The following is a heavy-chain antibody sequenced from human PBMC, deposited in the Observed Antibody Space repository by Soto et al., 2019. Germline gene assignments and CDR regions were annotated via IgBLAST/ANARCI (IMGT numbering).Heavy chain of an antibody. Sequence: SATLSLTCTVSGGSISSYYWSWIRQPPGKGLEWIGYIYYSGSTNYNPSLKSRVTISVDTSKNQFSLKLSSVTAADTAVYYCARLPGIAAAGTWGGYYYYGMDVWGQGTTVTVSS. CDR3: ARLPGIAAAGTWGGYYYYGMDV. CDR2: IYYSGST. CDR1: GGSISSYY. V-gene: IGHV4-59*01. J-gene: IGHJ6*02. D-gene: IGHD6-13*01.